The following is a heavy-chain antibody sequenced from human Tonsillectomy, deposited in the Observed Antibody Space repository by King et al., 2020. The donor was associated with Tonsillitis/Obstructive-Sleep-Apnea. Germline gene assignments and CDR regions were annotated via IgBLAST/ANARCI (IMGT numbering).Heavy chain of an antibody. J-gene: IGHJ6*02. Sequence: VQLVESGGGVVQPGRSLRLSCVASRFIFNSYGMHWVRQAPGKGLEWVAVISPDGSIKYYADSVKGRFTISRDNSKNTLYLQVNSLRVEDTAVYYCARYTAVLPMDVWGQGTTVTVSS. CDR2: ISPDGSIK. CDR1: RFIFNSYG. CDR3: ARYTAVLPMDV. D-gene: IGHD5-18*01. V-gene: IGHV3-30*03.